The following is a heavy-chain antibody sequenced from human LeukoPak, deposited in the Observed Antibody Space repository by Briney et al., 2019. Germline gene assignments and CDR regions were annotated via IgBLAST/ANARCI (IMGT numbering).Heavy chain of an antibody. CDR3: ARGYCSSTICFQYFHH. J-gene: IGHJ1*01. Sequence: PSQTLSLTCTVSSDSISSSYWSWLRQPPGKGLERIGYIYYSGSTNYNPSLKSRVAISVDTSKNQFSLKLNYVTAADTAVYYCARGYCSSTICFQYFHHWGQGTLVTVSS. D-gene: IGHD2-2*01. V-gene: IGHV4-59*01. CDR1: SDSISSSY. CDR2: IYYSGST.